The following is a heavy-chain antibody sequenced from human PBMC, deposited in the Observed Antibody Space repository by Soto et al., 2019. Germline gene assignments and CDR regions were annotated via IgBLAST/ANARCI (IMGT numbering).Heavy chain of an antibody. J-gene: IGHJ4*02. V-gene: IGHV3-23*01. CDR1: GFTFSSYA. D-gene: IGHD3-10*01. CDR3: AKDFRVLLWFGEPLKEDE. Sequence: PGGSLRLSCAASGFTFSSYAMSWVRQAPGKGLEWVSAISGSGGSTYYADSVKGRFTISRDNSKNTLYLQMNSLRAEDTAVYYCAKDFRVLLWFGEPLKEDEWGQGSLVTVSS. CDR2: ISGSGGST.